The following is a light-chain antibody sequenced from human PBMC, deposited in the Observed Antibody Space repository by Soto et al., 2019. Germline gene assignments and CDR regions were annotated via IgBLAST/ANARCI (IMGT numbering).Light chain of an antibody. V-gene: IGLV2-11*01. CDR1: SSDVGGYNY. CDR2: DVS. Sequence: QSALTQPLSVSGSPGQSVTISCTGTSSDVGGYNYVSWYQQHPGKAPKLMIYDVSKRPSGVPDRFSGSKSGNTASLTISGLQAGDEADYYCCSYAGSYTYVFGTGTKVTV. CDR3: CSYAGSYTYV. J-gene: IGLJ1*01.